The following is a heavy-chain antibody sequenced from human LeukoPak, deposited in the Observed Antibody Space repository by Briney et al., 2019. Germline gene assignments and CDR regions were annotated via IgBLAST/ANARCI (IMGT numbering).Heavy chain of an antibody. J-gene: IGHJ4*02. CDR3: AKTPSGYYFES. CDR2: ISSDGSNK. D-gene: IGHD3-10*01. CDR1: GFTFSSYV. V-gene: IGHV3-30-3*02. Sequence: GGSLRLSCAASGFTFSSYVMHWVRQAPGKGLEWVAVISSDGSNKYCADSVKGRFTSSRDNSKNTLYLQMNSLRAEDTAVYYCAKTPSGYYFESWGQGTLVTVSS.